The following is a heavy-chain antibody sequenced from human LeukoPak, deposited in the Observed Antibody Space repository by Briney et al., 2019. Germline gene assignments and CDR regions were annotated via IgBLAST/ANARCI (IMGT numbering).Heavy chain of an antibody. CDR2: INHSGST. V-gene: IGHV4-34*01. D-gene: IGHD6-19*01. Sequence: SETLSLTCAVYGGSFSGYYRSWTRQPPGKGLEWIGEINHSGSTNYNPSLKSRVTISVDTSKNQFSLKLSSVTAADTAVYYCARPRQWLVRAPDAFDIWGQGTMVTVSS. J-gene: IGHJ3*02. CDR1: GGSFSGYY. CDR3: ARPRQWLVRAPDAFDI.